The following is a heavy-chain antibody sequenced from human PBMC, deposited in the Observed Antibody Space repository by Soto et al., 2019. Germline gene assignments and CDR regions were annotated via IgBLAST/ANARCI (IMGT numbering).Heavy chain of an antibody. D-gene: IGHD6-13*01. J-gene: IGHJ6*03. V-gene: IGHV1-3*01. CDR3: ARDPAYSSSWPRYYYYYMDV. Sequence: EWMGWINAGNGNTKYSQKFQGRVTITRDTSASTAYMELSSLRSEDTAVYYCARDPAYSSSWPRYYYYYMDVWGKGTTVTVSS. CDR2: INAGNGNT.